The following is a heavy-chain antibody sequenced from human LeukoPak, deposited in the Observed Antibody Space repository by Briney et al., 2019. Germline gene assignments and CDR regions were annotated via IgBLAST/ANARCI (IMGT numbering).Heavy chain of an antibody. CDR1: GFTFRDYA. J-gene: IGHJ5*02. D-gene: IGHD4-17*01. V-gene: IGHV3-23*01. Sequence: PGGSLILSCAASGFTFRDYAMSWVRQAPGKGLEWVSGISGLGESTFYADSVKGRFTISRDNSKNTLYLQMNSLRAEDTAVYYCAKARTTVTTGNWFDPWGQGTLVTVSS. CDR3: AKARTTVTTGNWFDP. CDR2: ISGLGEST.